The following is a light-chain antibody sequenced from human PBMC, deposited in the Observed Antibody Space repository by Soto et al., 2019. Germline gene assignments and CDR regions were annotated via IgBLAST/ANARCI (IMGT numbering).Light chain of an antibody. CDR3: SSYTTSSTRV. J-gene: IGLJ1*01. Sequence: QSVLTQSPSVSGAPRQSVNISCSGNNSNIGSNAVHWYQQLPGKVPKLIIYEVTNRPSGVSNRFSGSKSGNTASLTISGLQAEDEADYYCSSYTTSSTRVFGTGTKLTVL. V-gene: IGLV2-14*01. CDR1: NSNIGSNA. CDR2: EVT.